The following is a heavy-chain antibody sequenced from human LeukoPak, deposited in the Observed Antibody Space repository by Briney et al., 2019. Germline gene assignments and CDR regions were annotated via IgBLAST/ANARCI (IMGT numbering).Heavy chain of an antibody. Sequence: SGTLSLTCTVSGGSIGTSYWSWIGQPPGKGLEWIGRLYNSGSTNYNPSLRSRATISLDTSKNQFSLRLTSLTAADTAVYYCARQGRSSGPWGYWGQGTLVTVSS. CDR3: ARQGRSSGPWGY. CDR2: LYNSGST. J-gene: IGHJ4*02. V-gene: IGHV4-59*08. D-gene: IGHD6-19*01. CDR1: GGSIGTSY.